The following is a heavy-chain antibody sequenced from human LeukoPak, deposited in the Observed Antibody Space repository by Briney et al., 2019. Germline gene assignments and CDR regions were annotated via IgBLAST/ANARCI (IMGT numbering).Heavy chain of an antibody. D-gene: IGHD3-22*01. J-gene: IGHJ4*02. CDR2: VYPGDSDT. CDR1: GYSFPNYW. CDR3: ARFYYDSGTYYFDY. Sequence: PGESLKISCQASGYSFPNYWIGWVRQMPGKGLEWVGIVYPGDSDTRYSPSLQGQVTISADTSISAAYLQWSSLKAADTVMYYCARFYYDSGTYYFDYWGQGTLVTVSS. V-gene: IGHV5-51*01.